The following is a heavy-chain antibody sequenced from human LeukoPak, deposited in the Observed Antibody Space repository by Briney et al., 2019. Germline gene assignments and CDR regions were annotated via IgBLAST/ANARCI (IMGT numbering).Heavy chain of an antibody. J-gene: IGHJ4*02. D-gene: IGHD3-22*01. V-gene: IGHV4-39*01. CDR2: IYYSGST. CDR1: GGSISSSSYY. Sequence: SETLSLTCTVSGGSISSSSYYWGWIRQPPGKGLEWIGSIYYSGSTYYNPSLKSRVTISVDTSKNQFSLKLSSVTAADTAVYYCARGRRGYYGYWGQGTLVTVSS. CDR3: ARGRRGYYGY.